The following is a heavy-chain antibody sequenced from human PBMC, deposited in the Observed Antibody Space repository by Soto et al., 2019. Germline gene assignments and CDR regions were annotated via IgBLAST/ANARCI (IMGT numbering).Heavy chain of an antibody. D-gene: IGHD4-17*01. J-gene: IGHJ6*02. V-gene: IGHV4-30-4*01. CDR2: IYYSGST. CDR1: GGSISSGDYY. CDR3: ARDRPYGDYSYGMDV. Sequence: SETLSLTCTVSGGSISSGDYYWCWIRQPPGKGLEWIGYIYYSGSTYYNPSLKSRVTISVDTSKNRFSLKLSSVTAADTAVYYCARDRPYGDYSYGMDVWGQGTTVTVSS.